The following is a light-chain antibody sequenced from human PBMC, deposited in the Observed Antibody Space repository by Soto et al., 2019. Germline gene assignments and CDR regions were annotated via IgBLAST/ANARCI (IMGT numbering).Light chain of an antibody. Sequence: QAVVTQEPSLTVAPGGTVTLTCGSSTGAVTTGPYPYWLQLKPGQVPRPLIYDSSNKFSWTPVRSSGSPLGGKASLTLSDALAEDEADYYCKLSYRGDYVFGPGTNFIGL. CDR3: KLSYRGDYV. J-gene: IGLJ1*01. CDR2: DSS. V-gene: IGLV7-46*01. CDR1: TGAVTTGPY.